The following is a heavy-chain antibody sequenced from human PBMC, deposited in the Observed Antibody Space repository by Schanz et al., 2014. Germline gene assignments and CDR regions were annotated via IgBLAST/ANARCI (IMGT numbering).Heavy chain of an antibody. D-gene: IGHD1-1*01. CDR1: GFAFRSYA. CDR2: ISHDGNNK. CDR3: MAMGRNTSHYFDH. J-gene: IGHJ4*02. V-gene: IGHV3-30-3*01. Sequence: QAQLVESGGGVVQPGRSLRLSCAASGFAFRSYAMHWVRQAPGKGLEWAALISHDGNNKHYVDSVKGRFTIARDNSKNTLFLQMDSLRVEDTAVYYCMAMGRNTSHYFDHWGQGTLVTVSS.